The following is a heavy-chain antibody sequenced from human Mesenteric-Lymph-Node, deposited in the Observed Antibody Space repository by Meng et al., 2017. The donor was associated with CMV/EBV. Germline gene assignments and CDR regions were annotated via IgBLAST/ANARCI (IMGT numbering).Heavy chain of an antibody. Sequence: SETLSLTCSVSGDSVSTGSFYWSWIRQPPGKGLEWIGHTHYSGSANYNPSLKSRVTISVDTSKNHFSLKLSSVTAADTAVYYCARDAGYYSTDVWGQGTTVTVSS. V-gene: IGHV4-61*03. D-gene: IGHD3-10*01. CDR2: THYSGSA. CDR3: ARDAGYYSTDV. J-gene: IGHJ6*02. CDR1: GDSVSTGSFY.